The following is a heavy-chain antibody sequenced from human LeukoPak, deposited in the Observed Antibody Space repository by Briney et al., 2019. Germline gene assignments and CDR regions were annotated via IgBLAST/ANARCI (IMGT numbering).Heavy chain of an antibody. Sequence: PSETLSLTCTVSGGSISSSSYYRGWIRQPPGKGLEWIGSIYYSGSTYYNPSLKSRVTISVDTSKNQFSLKLSSVTAADTAVYYCARPGWFDPWGQGTLVTVSS. CDR1: GGSISSSSYY. D-gene: IGHD3-10*01. CDR2: IYYSGST. CDR3: ARPGWFDP. V-gene: IGHV4-39*01. J-gene: IGHJ5*02.